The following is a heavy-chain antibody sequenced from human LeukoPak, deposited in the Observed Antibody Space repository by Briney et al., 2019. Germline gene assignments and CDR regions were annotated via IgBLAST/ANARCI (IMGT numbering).Heavy chain of an antibody. D-gene: IGHD3-22*01. CDR1: GFTFSSYG. CDR3: AKDRYYYDSSGSIYFDY. Sequence: GRSLRLSCAASGFTFSSYGMHWVLQAPGKGLEWVAVISYDGSNKYYADSVKGRFTISRDNSKNTLYLQMNSLRAEDTAVYYCAKDRYYYDSSGSIYFDYWGQGTLVTVSS. J-gene: IGHJ4*02. CDR2: ISYDGSNK. V-gene: IGHV3-30*18.